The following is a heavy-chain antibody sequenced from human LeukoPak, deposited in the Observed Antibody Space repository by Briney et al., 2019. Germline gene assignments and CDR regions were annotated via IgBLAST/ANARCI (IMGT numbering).Heavy chain of an antibody. CDR1: GFTFSSYW. Sequence: PGGSLRLSCAASGFTFSSYWIHWVRHAPGKGLVWVSRINSDGSSTSYADSVKGRFTISRDNAKNTLYLQMNSLRAEDTAVYYCASSGWYLDAFDIWGQGTMVTVSS. J-gene: IGHJ3*02. CDR2: INSDGSST. D-gene: IGHD6-19*01. V-gene: IGHV3-74*01. CDR3: ASSGWYLDAFDI.